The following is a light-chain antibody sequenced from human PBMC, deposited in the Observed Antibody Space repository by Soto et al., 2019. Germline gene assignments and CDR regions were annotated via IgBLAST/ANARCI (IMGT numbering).Light chain of an antibody. J-gene: IGLJ1*01. V-gene: IGLV2-14*03. CDR2: DIR. CDR3: SSYTSSSTRV. Sequence: QSVLTQPASVSGSPGQSITNSCTGTSSDVGGYKYVSWYQQHPGKAPKLMIYDIRNRPSGVSNRFAGSKSGNTASRTISGRQAEDEADYYCSSYTSSSTRVFGTGTKLTVL. CDR1: SSDVGGYKY.